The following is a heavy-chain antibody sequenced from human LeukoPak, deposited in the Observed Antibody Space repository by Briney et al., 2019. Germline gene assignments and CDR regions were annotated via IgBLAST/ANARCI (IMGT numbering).Heavy chain of an antibody. Sequence: SQTLSLTCAVSGGSISSGGYSWSWIRQPPGKGLEWIGYIYHSGSTYYNPSLKSRVTISVDTSKNQFSLKLSSVTAADTAVYYCASSGYSYGHFDYWGQGTPVTVTS. J-gene: IGHJ4*02. CDR2: IYHSGST. V-gene: IGHV4-30-2*01. CDR3: ASSGYSYGHFDY. D-gene: IGHD5-18*01. CDR1: GGSISSGGYS.